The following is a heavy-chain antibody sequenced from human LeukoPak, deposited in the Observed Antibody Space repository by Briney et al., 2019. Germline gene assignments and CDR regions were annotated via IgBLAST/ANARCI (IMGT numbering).Heavy chain of an antibody. CDR3: ARAGYCSSTSCPDGDAFDI. CDR2: ISGSGGST. D-gene: IGHD2-2*01. Sequence: GGSLRLSCAASGFTFSSFALSWVRQAPGKGLEWVSSISGSGGSTSYADSVKGRFTISRDNSKNTLYLQMNSLRAEDTAVYYCARAGYCSSTSCPDGDAFDIWGQGTMVTVSS. CDR1: GFTFSSFA. J-gene: IGHJ3*02. V-gene: IGHV3-23*01.